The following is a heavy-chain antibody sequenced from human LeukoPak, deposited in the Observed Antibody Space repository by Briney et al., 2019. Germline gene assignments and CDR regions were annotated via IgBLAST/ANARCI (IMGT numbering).Heavy chain of an antibody. CDR3: AKERRDGYRNHFDY. CDR2: IWYDGSNK. Sequence: PGRXLRLSCAASGFTFSSYGMHWVRQAPGKGLEWVAVIWYDGSNKYYADSVKGRFTISRDNSKNTLYLQMNSLRAEDTAVYYCAKERRDGYRNHFDYWGQGTLVTVSS. V-gene: IGHV3-33*06. CDR1: GFTFSSYG. D-gene: IGHD5-24*01. J-gene: IGHJ4*02.